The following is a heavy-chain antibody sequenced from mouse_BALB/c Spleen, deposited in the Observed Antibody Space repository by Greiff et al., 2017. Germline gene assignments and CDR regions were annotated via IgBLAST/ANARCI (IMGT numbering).Heavy chain of an antibody. CDR1: GFDFSRYW. CDR3: ARHDGYYVRFSY. D-gene: IGHD2-3*01. Sequence: EVHLVESGGGLVQPGGSLKLSCAASGFDFSRYWMSWVRQAPGKGLEWIGEINPDSSTINYTPSLKDKFIISRDNAKNTLYLQMSKVRSEDTALYYCARHDGYYVRFSYWGQGTLVTVSA. J-gene: IGHJ3*01. CDR2: INPDSSTI. V-gene: IGHV4-1*02.